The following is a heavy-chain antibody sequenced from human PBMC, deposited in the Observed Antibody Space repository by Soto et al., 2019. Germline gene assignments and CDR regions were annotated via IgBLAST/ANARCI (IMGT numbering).Heavy chain of an antibody. CDR1: GYTFTSYG. D-gene: IGHD1-1*01. Sequence: QVQLVQSEGEVRQPGASVKVSCRASGYTFTSYGIIWVRQAPGQGLEWMGYISPSSGVTRYAQNLQGRVTLTTDTSTTTAYMELRSLSSDDTAVYYWAREMWTRTGPQNVFDYWGLGALGTVAS. CDR3: AREMWTRTGPQNVFDY. J-gene: IGHJ4*02. V-gene: IGHV1-18*01. CDR2: ISPSSGVT.